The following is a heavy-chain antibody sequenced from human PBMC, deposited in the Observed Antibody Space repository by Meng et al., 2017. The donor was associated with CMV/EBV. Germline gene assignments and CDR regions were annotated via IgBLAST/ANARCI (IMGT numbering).Heavy chain of an antibody. Sequence: LSLTCAASGFTFSSYEMNWVRQAPGKGLEWVSYISSSGSTIYYADSVKGRFTISRDNAKNSLYLQMNSLRAEDTAVYYCASGTAMELGFDYWGQGTLVTVSS. V-gene: IGHV3-48*03. D-gene: IGHD5-18*01. CDR1: GFTFSSYE. J-gene: IGHJ4*02. CDR3: ASGTAMELGFDY. CDR2: ISSSGSTI.